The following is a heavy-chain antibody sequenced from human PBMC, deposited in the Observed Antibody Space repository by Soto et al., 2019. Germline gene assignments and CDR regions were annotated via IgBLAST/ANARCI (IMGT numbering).Heavy chain of an antibody. D-gene: IGHD3-10*01. CDR2: INGGKGNT. CDR1: GYTFTNYA. Sequence: QVQLVQSGAEVKKPGASVKVSCKASGYTFTNYAINWVRQAPGLGLEWMGWINGGKGNTEYSQKFQDRVTITRDTSARTAYMELTSLRFEDTAVYYCARMGFGSGGWYDPWGQGSVVTVTS. V-gene: IGHV1-3*01. CDR3: ARMGFGSGGWYDP. J-gene: IGHJ5*02.